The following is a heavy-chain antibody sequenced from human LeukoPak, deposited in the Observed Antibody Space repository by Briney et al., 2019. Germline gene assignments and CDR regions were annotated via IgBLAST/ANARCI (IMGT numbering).Heavy chain of an antibody. CDR2: IIPTLGVV. CDR3: AGTTRFRGLIITPYFFDY. Sequence: SVKVSCKASGGTFSDYTISWVRQAPGQGLEWMGRIIPTLGVVNYAEKFQGRVTISADKSANTAYMEPSSLRSDDTAVYYCAGTTRFRGLIITPYFFDYWGQGTLVTVSS. V-gene: IGHV1-69*02. J-gene: IGHJ4*02. D-gene: IGHD3-10*01. CDR1: GGTFSDYT.